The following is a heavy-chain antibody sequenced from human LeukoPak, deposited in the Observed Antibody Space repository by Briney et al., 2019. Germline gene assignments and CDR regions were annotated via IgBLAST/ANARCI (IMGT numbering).Heavy chain of an antibody. CDR2: IKSKTDGATT. CDR1: GFTFSNAW. Sequence: GGSLRLSCAASGFTFSNAWMNWVRQAPGKGLEWVGRIKSKTDGATTDYAAPVKGRFTISRDDSKNTLYLQMNSLKIEDTAVYYCAINLYDFWSGYPMGTNDAFDIWGQGTMVTVSS. CDR3: AINLYDFWSGYPMGTNDAFDI. D-gene: IGHD3-3*01. J-gene: IGHJ3*02. V-gene: IGHV3-15*01.